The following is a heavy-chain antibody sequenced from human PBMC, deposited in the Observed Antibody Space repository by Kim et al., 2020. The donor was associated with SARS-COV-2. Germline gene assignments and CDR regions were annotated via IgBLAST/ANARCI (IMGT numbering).Heavy chain of an antibody. CDR2: ISSSGSTI. D-gene: IGHD3-9*01. J-gene: IGHJ4*02. V-gene: IGHV3-11*01. Sequence: GGSLRLSCAASGFTFSDYYMSWIRQAPGKGLEWVSYISSSGSTIYYADSVKGRFTISRDNAKNSLYLQMNSLRAEDTAVYYCASTKRESLRYFDWLLYYFDYWGQGTLVTVSS. CDR3: ASTKRESLRYFDWLLYYFDY. CDR1: GFTFSDYY.